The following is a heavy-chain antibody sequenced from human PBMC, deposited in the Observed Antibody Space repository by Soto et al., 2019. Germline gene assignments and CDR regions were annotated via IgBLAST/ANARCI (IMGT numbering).Heavy chain of an antibody. CDR3: AKDPLACFCSVDSCYSLGRKGPH. D-gene: IGHD2-15*01. CDR2: ISGGCGNT. J-gene: IGHJ4*02. Sequence: LRLSCAASGFTFSSYAMSWVRQAPGKGLEWVSSISGGCGNTYYADSVKGRFTISRDNSKNTLSLQMNSLSAVDTAIYYCAKDPLACFCSVDSCYSLGRKGPHWGQETPVTVSS. V-gene: IGHV3-23*01. CDR1: GFTFSSYA.